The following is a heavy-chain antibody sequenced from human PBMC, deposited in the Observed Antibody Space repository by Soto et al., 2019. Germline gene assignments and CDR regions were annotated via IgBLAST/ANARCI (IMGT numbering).Heavy chain of an antibody. CDR2: IYHSGST. CDR1: GYSISSGYY. D-gene: IGHD1-26*01. Sequence: TLSLTCAVSGYSISSGYYWGWIRQPPGKGLEWIGSIYHSGSTYYNPSLKSRVTISVDTSKNQFSLKLSSVTAADTAVYYCARDPTPYSGSYIYYYYGMDVWGQGTTVTVSS. V-gene: IGHV4-38-2*02. CDR3: ARDPTPYSGSYIYYYYGMDV. J-gene: IGHJ6*02.